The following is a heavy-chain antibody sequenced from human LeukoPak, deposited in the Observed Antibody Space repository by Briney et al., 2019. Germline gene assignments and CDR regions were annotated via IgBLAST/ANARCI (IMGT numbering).Heavy chain of an antibody. CDR3: ATVGDGTDDWIDP. Sequence: GGSLRLSCAASGFIFGDYWMSWVRQAPEKGLEGVGMIKQDGSDIHYVDSVKGRFTISRDNAMKTQYLQMNSVTPDDTGVYYCATVGDGTDDWIDPWGQGILVTVSS. V-gene: IGHV3-7*01. CDR2: IKQDGSDI. CDR1: GFIFGDYW. J-gene: IGHJ5*02. D-gene: IGHD1-26*01.